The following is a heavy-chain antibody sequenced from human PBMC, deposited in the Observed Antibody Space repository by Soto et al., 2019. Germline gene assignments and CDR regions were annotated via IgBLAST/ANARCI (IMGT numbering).Heavy chain of an antibody. Sequence: SETLSLTCDVSGDTISTGGYTWAWIRQPPGKALEWIGHTYHSGNPYYNPSLKSRVIISVDRSKNQFSLKLSSVTAADTAVYYCASGDSIDELTDTITFGGVIVGPLGPIDYWGQGTLVTVSS. CDR1: GDTISTGGYT. D-gene: IGHD3-16*02. V-gene: IGHV4-30-2*01. CDR3: ASGDSIDELTDTITFGGVIVGPLGPIDY. CDR2: TYHSGNP. J-gene: IGHJ4*02.